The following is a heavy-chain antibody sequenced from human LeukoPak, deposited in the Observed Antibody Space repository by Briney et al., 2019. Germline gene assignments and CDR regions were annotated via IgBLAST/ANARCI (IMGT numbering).Heavy chain of an antibody. CDR3: ARDHSGYWSNWFDP. J-gene: IGHJ5*02. Sequence: GGSLRLSCAASGFTFSSYSMNWVRQAPGKGLEWVSSISSSSSYIYYADSVKGRFTISRDNAKNSLYLQMNSLRAEDTAVYYCARDHSGYWSNWFDPWGQGTLVTVSS. D-gene: IGHD3-22*01. CDR2: ISSSSSYI. V-gene: IGHV3-21*01. CDR1: GFTFSSYS.